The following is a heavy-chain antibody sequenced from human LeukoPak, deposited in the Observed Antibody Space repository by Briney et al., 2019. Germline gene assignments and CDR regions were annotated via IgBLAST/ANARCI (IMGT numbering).Heavy chain of an antibody. Sequence: SDTLSLTCTVSGGPINGYYWSWIRQPPGKELEWIGYIYYTGSTNYNPSLKSRVTISVDTSKKHVSLKLTSVTAADTAVYYCASSAYYKYYFDSWGQGTLVTVSS. J-gene: IGHJ4*02. CDR1: GGPINGYY. CDR3: ASSAYYKYYFDS. V-gene: IGHV4-59*07. D-gene: IGHD3-3*01. CDR2: IYYTGST.